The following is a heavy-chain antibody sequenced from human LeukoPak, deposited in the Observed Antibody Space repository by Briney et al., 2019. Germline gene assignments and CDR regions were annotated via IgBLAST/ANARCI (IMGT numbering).Heavy chain of an antibody. D-gene: IGHD6-13*01. J-gene: IGHJ4*02. CDR2: ISSSSSYI. CDR1: GFTFSSYT. CDR3: AIAAAGNPIDY. Sequence: GGSLRLSCAASGFTFSSYTMNWVRQAPGKGLEWVSAISSSSSYIYYADSVKGRFTISRHNAKRSLYLQMNSLRAEDTAVYYCAIAAAGNPIDYWGQGTLVTVSS. V-gene: IGHV3-21*01.